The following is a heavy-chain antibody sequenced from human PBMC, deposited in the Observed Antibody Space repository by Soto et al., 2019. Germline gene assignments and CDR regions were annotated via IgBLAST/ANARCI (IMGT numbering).Heavy chain of an antibody. V-gene: IGHV4-4*02. J-gene: IGHJ5*02. CDR3: AKGDTTLRGFDP. Sequence: SETLSLTCAVSGGSISSSDWWTWVRQPPGEGLEWIAEIYYSGSTSYNPSLKSRVTISVDKSKNQFSLKLSSVTAADTAVYYCAKGDTTLRGFDPWGQGTLVTVSS. D-gene: IGHD1-1*01. CDR2: IYYSGST. CDR1: GGSISSSDW.